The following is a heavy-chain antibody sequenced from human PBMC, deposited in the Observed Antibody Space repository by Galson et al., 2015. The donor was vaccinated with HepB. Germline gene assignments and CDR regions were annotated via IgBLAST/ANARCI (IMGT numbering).Heavy chain of an antibody. V-gene: IGHV3-74*01. CDR1: GFTFSNYW. J-gene: IGHJ6*02. Sequence: SLRLSCAASGFTFSNYWMHWVRQAPGKGLVWVSRIKSDGSNIDYADSVKGRFTISRDNAKNTLYLQMISLRAEDTAVYYCARGVGLYYSYRMDVWGQGTTVTVSS. CDR2: IKSDGSNI. D-gene: IGHD2-8*01. CDR3: ARGVGLYYSYRMDV.